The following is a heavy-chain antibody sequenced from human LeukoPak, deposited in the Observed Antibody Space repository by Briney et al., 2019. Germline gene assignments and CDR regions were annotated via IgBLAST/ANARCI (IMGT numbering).Heavy chain of an antibody. J-gene: IGHJ4*02. Sequence: GASVKVSCKASGYTFTSYGISWVRQAPGQGLEGMGWISAYNGNTNYAQKLQGRVTMTTDTSTSTAYMELRSLRSDDTAVYYCARAPKGVTTGYFDHWGQGTLVSVSS. CDR3: ARAPKGVTTGYFDH. D-gene: IGHD1-26*01. V-gene: IGHV1-18*01. CDR2: ISAYNGNT. CDR1: GYTFTSYG.